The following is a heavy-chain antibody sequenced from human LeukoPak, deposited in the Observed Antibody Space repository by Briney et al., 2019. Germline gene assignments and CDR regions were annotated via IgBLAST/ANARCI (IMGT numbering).Heavy chain of an antibody. Sequence: SETLSLTCTVSGGSISSSSYYWGWIRQHPERGLEWIGYICYSGSTFYNPSLKSRVIMSVDTSKNQFSLKLSSVTAADTAVYYCARAAQSYYCGPGGYPSAFDIWGQGTMVTVSS. J-gene: IGHJ3*02. D-gene: IGHD3-10*01. V-gene: IGHV4-31*03. CDR3: ARAAQSYYCGPGGYPSAFDI. CDR1: GGSISSSSYY. CDR2: ICYSGST.